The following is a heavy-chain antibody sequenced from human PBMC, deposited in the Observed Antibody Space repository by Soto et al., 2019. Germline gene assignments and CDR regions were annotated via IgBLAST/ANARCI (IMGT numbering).Heavy chain of an antibody. D-gene: IGHD2-15*01. V-gene: IGHV1-18*01. Sequence: ASVKVSCKASGYTFTSYGISWVRQAPGQGLEWMGWISAYNGNTNYAQKLQGRVTMTTDTSTSTAYMELRSLRSDDTAVYYCARALPVGYSRGQYFDYWGQGTLVTVSS. J-gene: IGHJ4*02. CDR1: GYTFTSYG. CDR2: ISAYNGNT. CDR3: ARALPVGYSRGQYFDY.